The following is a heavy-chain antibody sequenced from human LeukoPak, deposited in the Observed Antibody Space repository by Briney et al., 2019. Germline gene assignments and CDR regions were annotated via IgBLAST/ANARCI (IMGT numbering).Heavy chain of an antibody. D-gene: IGHD1-26*01. CDR3: ARGSIVGATFDYFDY. J-gene: IGHJ4*02. Sequence: ASVKVSCKVSGYTLTELSMHWVRQAPGKGLEWMGGFDPEDGETIYAQKFQGRVTMTEDTSTDTAYMELSSLRSEDTAVYYCARGSIVGATFDYFDYWGQGTLVTVSS. V-gene: IGHV1-24*01. CDR2: FDPEDGET. CDR1: GYTLTELS.